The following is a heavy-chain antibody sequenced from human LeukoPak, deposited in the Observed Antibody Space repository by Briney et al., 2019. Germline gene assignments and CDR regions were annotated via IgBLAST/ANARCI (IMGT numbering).Heavy chain of an antibody. CDR1: GFTFSSYS. CDR3: VRDHAFTFDC. Sequence: GGSLRLSCAASGFTFSSYSMNWVRQAPGKGLEWVAYIGGSSEALYYADSVKGRFTISRDNAKNSLYLQMNSLRDEDTAVFYCVRDHAFTFDCWGQRRLVSVSS. D-gene: IGHD2-2*01. J-gene: IGHJ4*02. CDR2: IGGSSEAL. V-gene: IGHV3-48*02.